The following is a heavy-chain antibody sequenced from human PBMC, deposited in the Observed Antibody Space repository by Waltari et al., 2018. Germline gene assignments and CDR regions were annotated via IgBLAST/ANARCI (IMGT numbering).Heavy chain of an antibody. CDR3: ARGYTAMARRYYYYGMDV. Sequence: QVQLQESGPGLVKPSETLSLTCTVSGGSISSYYWSWIRQPPGKGLEWIGYIDYSGSTNYNPTLKSRVTISVDTSKNQFSLKLSSVTAADTAVYYCARGYTAMARRYYYYGMDVWGQGTTVTVSS. V-gene: IGHV4-59*01. J-gene: IGHJ6*02. CDR2: IDYSGST. CDR1: GGSISSYY. D-gene: IGHD5-18*01.